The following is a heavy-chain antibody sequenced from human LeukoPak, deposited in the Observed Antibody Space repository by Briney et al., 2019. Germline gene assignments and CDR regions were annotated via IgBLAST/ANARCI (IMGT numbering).Heavy chain of an antibody. D-gene: IGHD2-8*02. J-gene: IGHJ4*02. V-gene: IGHV4-38-2*02. CDR2: IYHSGST. CDR3: ARVGSLYRFFDY. CDR1: GYSISSGCY. Sequence: SETLSLTCTVSGYSISSGCYWGWIRQPPGKGLEWIGSIYHSGSTYYNPSLKSRVTISVDTSKNQFSLKLSSVTAADTAVYYCARVGSLYRFFDYWGQGTLVTVSS.